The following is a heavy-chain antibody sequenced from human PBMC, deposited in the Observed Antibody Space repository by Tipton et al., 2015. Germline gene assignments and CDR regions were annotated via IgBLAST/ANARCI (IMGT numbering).Heavy chain of an antibody. D-gene: IGHD5-24*01. Sequence: LRLSCTVSGGSISGYYWSWIRQSPGKGLEWIGYISYSGNTHYNPSLKRRVTISLDTSKNQFSLTLNSVTAADTAVYYCARDLEHGRDVWGQGTAVTVSS. CDR1: GGSISGYY. V-gene: IGHV4-59*13. J-gene: IGHJ6*02. CDR2: ISYSGNT. CDR3: ARDLEHGRDV.